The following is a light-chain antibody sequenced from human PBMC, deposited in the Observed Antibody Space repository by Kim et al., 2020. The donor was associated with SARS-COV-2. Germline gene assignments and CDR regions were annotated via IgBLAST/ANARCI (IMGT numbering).Light chain of an antibody. V-gene: IGLV7-46*01. CDR3: LLSDGGVRVV. J-gene: IGLJ2*01. CDR2: ATT. CDR1: AGAVTSGHF. Sequence: QAVVTQEPSLTVSPGGTVTLTCGSSAGAVTSGHFPYWFQQRPGQAPRTLIYATTNKHSWTPARFSGSLLGGKAALTLSDAQPEDEADYYCLLSDGGVRVVFGGGTQLTVL.